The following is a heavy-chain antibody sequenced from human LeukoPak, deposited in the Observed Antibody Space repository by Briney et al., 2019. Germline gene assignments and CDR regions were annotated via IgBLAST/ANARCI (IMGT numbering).Heavy chain of an antibody. J-gene: IGHJ4*02. CDR2: IRYDGSNK. CDR1: GFTFSSYG. CDR3: AKEVTHSIETGEYSLLWFGEPKASQFDY. D-gene: IGHD3-10*01. V-gene: IGHV3-30*02. Sequence: GGSLRLSCAASGFTFSSYGMHWVRQAPGKGLEWVAFIRYDGSNKYYADSVKGRFTISRDNSKNTLYLQMNSLRAEDTAVYYCAKEVTHSIETGEYSLLWFGEPKASQFDYWGQGTLVTVSS.